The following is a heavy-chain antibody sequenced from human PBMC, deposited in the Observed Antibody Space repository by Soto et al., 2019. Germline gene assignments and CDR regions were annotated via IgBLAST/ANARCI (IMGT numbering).Heavy chain of an antibody. CDR1: GGTFSSYA. CDR3: ARDSLLWFGHSTYYFDY. CDR2: IIPIFGTA. J-gene: IGHJ4*02. V-gene: IGHV1-69*01. D-gene: IGHD3-10*01. Sequence: QVQLVQSGAEVKKPGSSVKVSCKASGGTFSSYAISWVRQAPGQGLEWMGGIIPIFGTANYAQKFQGRVTITADESTNTDYMELSSLRSEDTAVYYCARDSLLWFGHSTYYFDYWGQGTLVTVSS.